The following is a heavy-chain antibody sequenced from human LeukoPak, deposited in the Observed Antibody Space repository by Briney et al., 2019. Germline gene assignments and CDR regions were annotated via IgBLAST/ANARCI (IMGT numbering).Heavy chain of an antibody. CDR3: ARGSYSSGWRFDY. V-gene: IGHV3-21*01. CDR2: ISSSSSYI. D-gene: IGHD6-19*01. J-gene: IGHJ4*02. Sequence: GGSLRLSCAASGFTFSSYSMNWVRQAPGKGLEWVSSISSSSSYIYYADSVEGRFTISRDNAKNSLYLQMNSLRAEDTAVYYCARGSYSSGWRFDYWGQGTLVTVSS. CDR1: GFTFSSYS.